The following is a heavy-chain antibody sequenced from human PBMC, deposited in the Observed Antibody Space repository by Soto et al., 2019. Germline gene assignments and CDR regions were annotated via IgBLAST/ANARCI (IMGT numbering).Heavy chain of an antibody. CDR2: IFYSGST. CDR3: AREAGSGDYFDY. V-gene: IGHV4-31*03. CDR1: GGSISSTGYF. J-gene: IGHJ4*02. D-gene: IGHD1-26*01. Sequence: QVQLQESGPGLVKPSQTLSLPCTVSGGSISSTGYFWTGIRQHPGKGLEWIGYIFYSGSTFHNPALKSRVTISVDTSKNQFSLELSSVTAADTAVYYCAREAGSGDYFDYWGQGTLVTVSS.